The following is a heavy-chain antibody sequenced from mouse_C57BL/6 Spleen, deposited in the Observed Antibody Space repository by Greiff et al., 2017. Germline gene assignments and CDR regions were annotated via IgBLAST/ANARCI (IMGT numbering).Heavy chain of an antibody. D-gene: IGHD2-5*01. CDR3: ARYDYSNYSAMDY. V-gene: IGHV1-82*01. CDR2: IYPGDGDT. CDR1: GYAFSSSW. Sequence: VQLQQSGPELVKPGASVKISCKASGYAFSSSWMNWVKQRPGKGLEWIGRIYPGDGDTNYNGKFKGKATLTADKSSSTAYMQLSSLTSEDSAVYCCARYDYSNYSAMDYWGQGTSVTVSS. J-gene: IGHJ4*01.